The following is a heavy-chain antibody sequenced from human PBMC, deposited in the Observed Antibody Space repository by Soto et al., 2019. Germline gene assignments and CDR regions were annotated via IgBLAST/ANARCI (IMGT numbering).Heavy chain of an antibody. V-gene: IGHV3-7*04. CDR2: IKQDGSEK. J-gene: IGHJ6*02. Sequence: EVQLVESGGGLVQPGGSLRLSCAASGFTFSSYWMSWVRQAPGKGLEWVANIKQDGSEKYYVDSVKGRFTISRDNAKNSLYLQMNSLRAEDTAVYYCARVPYYYDSSYGMDVWGQGTTVTVSS. CDR3: ARVPYYYDSSYGMDV. CDR1: GFTFSSYW. D-gene: IGHD3-22*01.